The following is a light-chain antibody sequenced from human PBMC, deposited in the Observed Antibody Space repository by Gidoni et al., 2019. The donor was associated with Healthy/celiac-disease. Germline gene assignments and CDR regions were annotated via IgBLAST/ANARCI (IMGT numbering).Light chain of an antibody. V-gene: IGKV3-20*01. CDR3: QQYSTSPYT. CDR1: LTIDSNA. CDR2: GAS. Sequence: IVLTQSTGTLSLSSGDRATLSCRASLTIDSNALAWYQQKPGQAPRPLIYGASIRAAGIPDRFSGSGSGTDFTLSISRLEPEDFAVYYCQQYSTSPYTFGQGTKVEIK. J-gene: IGKJ2*01.